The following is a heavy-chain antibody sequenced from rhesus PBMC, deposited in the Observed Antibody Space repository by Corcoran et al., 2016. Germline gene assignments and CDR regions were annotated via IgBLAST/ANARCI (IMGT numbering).Heavy chain of an antibody. D-gene: IGHD5-36*01. CDR1: GGSISSNY. CDR3: ARDRALWNSYGTNFDY. V-gene: IGHV4-173*01. Sequence: QLQLQESGPGLVKPSETLSLTCAVSGGSISSNYWSCIRQPPGKGLEWMGRIPGGCGSTNHHPSLTSRVNISPDTSKNQFSLKLSSVTAADTAVYYCARDRALWNSYGTNFDYWGQGVLVTVSS. CDR2: IPGGCGST. J-gene: IGHJ4*01.